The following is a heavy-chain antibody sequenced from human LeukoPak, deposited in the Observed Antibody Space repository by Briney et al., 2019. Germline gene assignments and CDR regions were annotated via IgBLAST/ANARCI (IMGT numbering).Heavy chain of an antibody. CDR3: ARDQSSGYSGDAFDI. J-gene: IGHJ3*02. D-gene: IGHD3-22*01. CDR1: GFTFSSYS. V-gene: IGHV3-21*01. CDR2: ISSSSSYI. Sequence: GGSLRLSCAASGFTFSSYSMNWVRQAPGEGLEWVSSISSSSSYIYYADSVKGRFTISRDNAKNSLYLQMNSLRAEDTAVYYCARDQSSGYSGDAFDIWGQGTMVTVSS.